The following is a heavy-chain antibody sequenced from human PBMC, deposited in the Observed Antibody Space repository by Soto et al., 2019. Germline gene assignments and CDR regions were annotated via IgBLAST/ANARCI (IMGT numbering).Heavy chain of an antibody. CDR1: GFTFRSYV. CDR3: ARWGTTGGLDV. V-gene: IGHV3-33*05. Sequence: QVQLVESGGGVVQPGTSLRLSCVGSGFTFRSYVIHWVRQAPGKGLEWVALTSYDGSNKDYGDSVKGRFTISRDNSRNTVDLQMDSLGREYTALYYCARWGTTGGLDVWGQGTLVSVSS. CDR2: TSYDGSNK. D-gene: IGHD3-16*01. J-gene: IGHJ1*01.